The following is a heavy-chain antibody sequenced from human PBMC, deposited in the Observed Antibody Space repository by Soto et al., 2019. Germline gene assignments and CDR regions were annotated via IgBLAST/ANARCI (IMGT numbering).Heavy chain of an antibody. J-gene: IGHJ6*02. CDR3: AQMDFDLYGMDV. D-gene: IGHD3-9*01. CDR1: GISLTNSGVG. Sequence: QITLTESGPTLVKPTQTLTLTCTFSGISLTNSGVGVSWIRQPPGKALEWLAVIYWDDAKHFGPSQKSRLTITKDTSKHQVVLTMTNMDSVDTATYFCAQMDFDLYGMDVWGQGTTVIVSS. V-gene: IGHV2-5*05. CDR2: IYWDDAK.